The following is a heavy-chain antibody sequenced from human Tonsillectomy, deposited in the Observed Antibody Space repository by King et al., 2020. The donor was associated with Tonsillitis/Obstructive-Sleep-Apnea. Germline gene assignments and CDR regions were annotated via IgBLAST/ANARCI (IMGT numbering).Heavy chain of an antibody. V-gene: IGHV3-30*18. J-gene: IGHJ4*02. CDR2: ISYVEKNK. Sequence: VQPVESGGGVVQPGRSLRLSCAASGFTFSSYGMHWVRQAPGKGLEWVAIISYVEKNKFYADSVKGRFTISRDNSKSTLYLQMNSLRTDDTAVYYCAKDLRNSWTFDYWGQGTLVTVSS. CDR1: GFTFSSYG. CDR3: AKDLRNSWTFDY. D-gene: IGHD6-13*01.